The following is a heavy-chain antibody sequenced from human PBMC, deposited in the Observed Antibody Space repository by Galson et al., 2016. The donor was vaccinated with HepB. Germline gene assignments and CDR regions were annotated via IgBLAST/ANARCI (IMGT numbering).Heavy chain of an antibody. CDR3: ARATGYDLGSGWLLEY. J-gene: IGHJ4*02. Sequence: VKVSCKASGYTFTSYYIHWVRQAPGQGLEWMGIINPSGGSPSYAQKFQGRVTMTRDTSTSTAYMELSSLRSEDTAVYYCARATGYDLGSGWLLEYWGQGTLVTVSS. D-gene: IGHD6-19*01. V-gene: IGHV1-46*01. CDR2: INPSGGSP. CDR1: GYTFTSYY.